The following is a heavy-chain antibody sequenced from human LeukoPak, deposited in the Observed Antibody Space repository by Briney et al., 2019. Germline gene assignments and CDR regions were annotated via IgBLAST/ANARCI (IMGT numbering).Heavy chain of an antibody. Sequence: SETLSLTCTVSGGSISSGGYYWSWIRQHPGKGLEWIGYIYYSGSTNYNPSLKSRVTISVDTSKNQFSLKLSSVTAADTAVYYCARGHTQNWGSFDYWGQGTLVTVSS. CDR1: GGSISSGGYY. CDR3: ARGHTQNWGSFDY. D-gene: IGHD7-27*01. J-gene: IGHJ4*02. V-gene: IGHV4-61*08. CDR2: IYYSGST.